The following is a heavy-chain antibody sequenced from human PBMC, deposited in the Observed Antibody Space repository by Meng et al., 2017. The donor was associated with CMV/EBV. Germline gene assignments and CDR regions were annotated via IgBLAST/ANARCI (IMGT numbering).Heavy chain of an antibody. V-gene: IGHV3-21*01. CDR1: GFTFSSYG. J-gene: IGHJ4*02. CDR2: ISSSSSYI. CDR3: ARDDRIAARPPSFDY. Sequence: GESLKISCAASGFTFSSYGMHWVRQAPGKGLEWVSSISSSSSYIYYADSVKSRFTISRDNAKNSLYLQMNRLRAEDTAVYYCARDDRIAARPPSFDYWGQGTLVTVSS. D-gene: IGHD6-6*01.